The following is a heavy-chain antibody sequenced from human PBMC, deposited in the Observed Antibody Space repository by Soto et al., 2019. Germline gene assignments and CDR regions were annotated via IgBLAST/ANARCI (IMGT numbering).Heavy chain of an antibody. CDR1: GYTFTAYY. CDR3: ARNMDYYYGPGSGNGHGF. CDR2: INPKFGDT. J-gene: IGHJ6*02. D-gene: IGHD3-10*01. V-gene: IGHV1-2*02. Sequence: QVQLVQSGAEVKEPGDSVRVSCEASGYTFTAYYIHWVRQAPGQGLEWMGWINPKFGDTTYAQDFQGRVSMTPDMSMSTVYMDLSRRTSDDTAIYYCARNMDYYYGPGSGNGHGFWGQGTTVTVFS.